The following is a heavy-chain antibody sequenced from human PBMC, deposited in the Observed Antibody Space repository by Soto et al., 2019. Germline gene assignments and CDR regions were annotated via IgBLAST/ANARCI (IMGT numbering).Heavy chain of an antibody. V-gene: IGHV1-69*01. CDR3: ARDGSGYRSRASPMDV. D-gene: IGHD3-22*01. CDR1: GDTFSSYA. Sequence: QVQLVQSGAEVKKPGSSVKVSCKASGDTFSSYAISWVRQAPGQGLEWMGGIIPIFGTANYAQKVQGRVTITADESPSTAYMELSSLRSEDTAVYYCARDGSGYRSRASPMDVWGQGTTVTVSS. CDR2: IIPIFGTA. J-gene: IGHJ6*02.